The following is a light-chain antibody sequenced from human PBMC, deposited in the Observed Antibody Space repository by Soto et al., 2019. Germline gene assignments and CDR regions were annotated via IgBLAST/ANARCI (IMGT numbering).Light chain of an antibody. J-gene: IGKJ1*01. V-gene: IGKV1-39*01. Sequence: DVQMTQSPSSLSASVGDSVTITCRASQGISNSLNWYQQKPGKAPKVLIYAAFRLQSGVPSRFTGSGSGTDFTLTITSLQPEDFATYYCQQTYSGPRTFGRGTKVDIK. CDR1: QGISNS. CDR3: QQTYSGPRT. CDR2: AAF.